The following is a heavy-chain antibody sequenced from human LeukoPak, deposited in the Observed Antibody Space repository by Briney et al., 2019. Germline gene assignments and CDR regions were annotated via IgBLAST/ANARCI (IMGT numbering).Heavy chain of an antibody. CDR3: AKAAGDWYFDL. J-gene: IGHJ2*01. V-gene: IGHV3-30*02. D-gene: IGHD6-19*01. CDR2: IRYDGNNK. CDR1: GFIFSSYG. Sequence: PGGSLRLSCAASGFIFSSYGMHWVRQAPGKGLEWVTFIRYDGNNKYYADSVKGRFTISRDNSKNTLYLHVNSLRPEDTALYYCAKAAGDWYFDLWGRGTLVTVSS.